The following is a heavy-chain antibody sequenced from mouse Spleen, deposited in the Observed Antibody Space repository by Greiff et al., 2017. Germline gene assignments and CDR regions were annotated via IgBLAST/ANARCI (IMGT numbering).Heavy chain of an antibody. Sequence: VQLQQSGAELVRPGASVKLSCTASGFNIKDDYMHWVKQRPEQGLEWIGWIDPENGDTEYASKFQGKATITADTSSNTAYLQLSSLTSEDTAVYYCTTVDYGSYWGQGTLVTVSA. V-gene: IGHV14-4*01. CDR3: TTVDYGSY. J-gene: IGHJ3*01. CDR2: IDPENGDT. CDR1: GFNIKDDY. D-gene: IGHD2-4*01.